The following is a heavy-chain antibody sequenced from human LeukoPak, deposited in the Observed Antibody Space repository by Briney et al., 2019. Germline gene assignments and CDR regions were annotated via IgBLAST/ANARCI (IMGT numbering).Heavy chain of an antibody. CDR2: LSSSGRST. CDR3: AKGSTHPGD. J-gene: IGHJ4*02. CDR1: GFIFSDYA. Sequence: PGGSLRLSRAASGFIFSDYAMTWVRQTPRKGLEWVSSLSSSGRSTYYADSVKGRFTISRDNSKNTLYLQMDSLRVDDTALYFCAKGSTHPGDWGQGTLVTVSS. V-gene: IGHV3-23*01.